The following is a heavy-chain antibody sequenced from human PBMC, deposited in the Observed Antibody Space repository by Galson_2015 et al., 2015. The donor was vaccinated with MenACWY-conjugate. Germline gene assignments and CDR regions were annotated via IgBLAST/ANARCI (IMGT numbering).Heavy chain of an antibody. V-gene: IGHV4-4*02. D-gene: IGHD3-3*01. J-gene: IGHJ4*02. CDR3: ARRGPGSDFGGGYYSFDY. CDR2: IYHSGST. Sequence: SETLSLTCAVSGGSISSSNWWSWVRQPPGKGLEWIGEIYHSGSTNYNPSLKSRVSISVDKSKNQFSLKLSSVTAADTAVYYCARRGPGSDFGGGYYSFDYWGQGTLVTVSS. CDR1: GGSISSSNW.